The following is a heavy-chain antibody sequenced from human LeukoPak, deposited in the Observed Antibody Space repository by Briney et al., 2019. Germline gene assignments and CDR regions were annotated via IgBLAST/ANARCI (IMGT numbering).Heavy chain of an antibody. V-gene: IGHV3-30*02. CDR1: GFTFSSYG. D-gene: IGHD3-3*01. J-gene: IGHJ4*02. CDR2: IRYDGSNK. CDR3: AKDTDSDFWSGYSSFDY. Sequence: GGSLRLSCAASGFTFSSYGMHWVRQAPGKGLEWVAFIRYDGSNKYYADSVKGRFTISRDNSKNTLYLQMNSLRAEDTAVYYCAKDTDSDFWSGYSSFDYWGQGTLVTVSS.